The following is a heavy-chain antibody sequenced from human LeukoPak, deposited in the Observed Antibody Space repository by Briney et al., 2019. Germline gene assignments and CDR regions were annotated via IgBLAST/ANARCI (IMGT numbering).Heavy chain of an antibody. V-gene: IGHV5-51*01. CDR2: IYPGDSDT. D-gene: IGHD4-23*01. CDR3: ARHDPPTVVTPENAFDI. CDR1: GYSFTSYW. J-gene: IGHJ3*02. Sequence: GESLKISCKASGYSFTSYWIGWVRQMPGKGLEWMGIIYPGDSDTRYSPSLQGQVTISADKSISTAYLQWSSLKASDTAMYYCARHDPPTVVTPENAFDIWGQGTMVTVSS.